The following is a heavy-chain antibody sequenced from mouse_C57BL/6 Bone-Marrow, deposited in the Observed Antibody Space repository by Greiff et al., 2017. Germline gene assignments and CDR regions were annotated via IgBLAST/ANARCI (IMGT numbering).Heavy chain of an antibody. CDR1: GYTFTSYW. CDR2: IYPGNSDT. D-gene: IGHD1-1*01. CDR3: TRFYYYGSSSLYAMDY. Sequence: EVMLVESGTVLARPGASVKMSCKTSGYTFTSYWMHWVKQRPGQGLEWIGAIYPGNSDTSYNQKFKGKAKLTAVTSASTAYMELGSLTNEDSAVYYCTRFYYYGSSSLYAMDYWGQGTSVTVSS. V-gene: IGHV1-5*01. J-gene: IGHJ4*01.